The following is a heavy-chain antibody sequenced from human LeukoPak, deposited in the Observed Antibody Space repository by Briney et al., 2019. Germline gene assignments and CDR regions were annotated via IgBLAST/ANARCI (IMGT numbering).Heavy chain of an antibody. J-gene: IGHJ4*02. CDR2: INPNSGGT. CDR3: ANSQERSYYGVY. V-gene: IGHV1-2*06. Sequence: ASVKVSCKASGYTFTGYYMHWVRQAPGQGLEWMGRINPNSGGTNYAQKFQGRVTMTRDTSISTAYMELSSLRSEDTAVYYCANSQERSYYGVYWGQGTLVTVSS. D-gene: IGHD3-10*01. CDR1: GYTFTGYY.